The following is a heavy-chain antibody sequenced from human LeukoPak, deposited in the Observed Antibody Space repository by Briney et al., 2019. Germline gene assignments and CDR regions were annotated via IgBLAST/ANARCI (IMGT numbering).Heavy chain of an antibody. CDR3: ARPYSTSWSSGWYFDL. CDR1: GFTFSSYS. J-gene: IGHJ2*01. D-gene: IGHD2-2*01. CDR2: ISYDGSNQ. V-gene: IGHV3-30-3*01. Sequence: PGGSLRLSCAASGFTFSSYSMHWVRQTPGKGLEWLSIISYDGSNQYYGDSVKGRFTISRDNSNNTLSLQMSSLRPEDTAVYYCARPYSTSWSSGWYFDLWGRGTLVSVSS.